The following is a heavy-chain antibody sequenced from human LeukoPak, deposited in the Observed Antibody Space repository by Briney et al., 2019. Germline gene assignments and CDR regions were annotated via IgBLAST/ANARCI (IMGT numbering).Heavy chain of an antibody. J-gene: IGHJ4*02. CDR3: ARDYWGSGDH. CDR1: GFSFSDYW. CDR2: VKGDGSGI. V-gene: IGHV3-74*01. D-gene: IGHD7-27*01. Sequence: QPGGSLRLSCAASGFSFSDYWMLWVRQAPGKGLLWVSRVKGDGSGITYADSVKGRFTISRDNAENTLYLQMNSLRVEDTAVYYCARDYWGSGDHWGQGTLVTVSS.